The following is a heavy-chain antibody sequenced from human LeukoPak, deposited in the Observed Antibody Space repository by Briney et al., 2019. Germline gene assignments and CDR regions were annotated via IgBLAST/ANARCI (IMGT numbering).Heavy chain of an antibody. D-gene: IGHD3-3*01. V-gene: IGHV4-34*01. CDR1: GGSFSGYY. J-gene: IGHJ4*02. Sequence: SETLSLTCAVCGGSFSGYYWSWIRQPPGKGLEWIGEINHSGSTNYNPSLKSRVTISVDTSKNQFSLKLSSVTAADTAVYYCARGPYDFWSGIKGYFDYWGQGTLVTVSS. CDR3: ARGPYDFWSGIKGYFDY. CDR2: INHSGST.